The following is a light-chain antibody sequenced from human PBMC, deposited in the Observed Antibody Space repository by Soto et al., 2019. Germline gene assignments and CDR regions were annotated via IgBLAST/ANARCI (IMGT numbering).Light chain of an antibody. CDR3: QQYGSSPQT. CDR2: DSS. V-gene: IGKV3D-20*01. CDR1: QSVSSSY. J-gene: IGKJ2*01. Sequence: EIVLTQSPATLSLSPGERATLSCGASQSVSSSYLAWYQQKPGLAPRLLIYDSSYRATGIPDRFSGRGSGTDFTLTISRLEPEDFAVYYCQQYGSSPQTFGQGTKVEIK.